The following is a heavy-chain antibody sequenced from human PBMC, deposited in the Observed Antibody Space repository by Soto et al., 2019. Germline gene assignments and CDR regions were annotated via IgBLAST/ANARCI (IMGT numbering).Heavy chain of an antibody. CDR2: TYYRSKWYH. CDR1: GDSVSSNVAA. V-gene: IGHV6-1*01. J-gene: IGHJ6*02. Sequence: PSQTLSLTCAISGDSVSSNVAAWNWIRQSPSRGLEWLGRTYYRSKWYHDYAVSVKSRITINPDTSKNQFSLKLSSVTAADTAVYYCARSAPYSSSGTYYYYYYGMDVWGQGTTVTVSS. D-gene: IGHD6-6*01. CDR3: ARSAPYSSSGTYYYYYYGMDV.